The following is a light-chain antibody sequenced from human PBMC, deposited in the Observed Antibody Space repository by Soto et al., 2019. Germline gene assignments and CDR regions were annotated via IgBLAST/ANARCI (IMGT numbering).Light chain of an antibody. V-gene: IGKV3-20*01. J-gene: IGKJ4*01. CDR3: QQYGSPLRT. CDR1: QSVSSSY. CDR2: GAS. Sequence: EIVLTQSPGTLSLSPGERATLSCRASQSVSSSYLAWYQQKPGQAPRLLIYGASSRATGIPDRFSGSGSGTDFTLTISRLEPEDFAVYYCQQYGSPLRTFGGGTKVDI.